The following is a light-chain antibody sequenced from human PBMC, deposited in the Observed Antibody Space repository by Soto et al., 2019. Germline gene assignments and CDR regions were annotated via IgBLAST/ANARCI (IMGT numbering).Light chain of an antibody. V-gene: IGLV2-14*03. CDR3: GAYTRNYTLV. CDR2: DVT. Sequence: QSALTQPASVSGSPGQSVTISCTGTSNDVGAYNFVSWYQQHPGKAPRLVISDVTDRPSGVSNRFSGSKSGNSASLTISGLQAEDEAAYYCGAYTRNYTLVFGGGTKLTVL. CDR1: SNDVGAYNF. J-gene: IGLJ2*01.